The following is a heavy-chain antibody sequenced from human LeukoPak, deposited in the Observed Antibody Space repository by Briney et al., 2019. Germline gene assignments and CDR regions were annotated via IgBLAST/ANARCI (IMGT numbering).Heavy chain of an antibody. D-gene: IGHD2-21*02. CDR3: AKVSLPSGDWYQDY. J-gene: IGHJ4*02. V-gene: IGHV3-23*01. CDR2: ISGSGDST. CDR1: GFTFSSYA. Sequence: GGSLRLSCAASGFTFSSYAMSRVRQAPGKGLEWVSLISGSGDSTFYADSVKGRFTISRDNSKNTLYLQMNSLRAEDTALYYCAKVSLPSGDWYQDYWGQGTLVTVSS.